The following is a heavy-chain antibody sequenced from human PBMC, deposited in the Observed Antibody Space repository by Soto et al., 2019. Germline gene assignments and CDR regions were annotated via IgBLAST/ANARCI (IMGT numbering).Heavy chain of an antibody. CDR1: GFTFSNAW. D-gene: IGHD3-3*01. V-gene: IGHV3-15*07. CDR3: TGVLYYDFWSGYYTDPVDPYYYYGMDV. CDR2: IKSKTDGGTT. J-gene: IGHJ6*02. Sequence: GGSLRLSCAASGFTFSNAWMNWVRQAPGKGLEWVGRIKSKTDGGTTDYAAPVKGRFTISRDDSKNKLYLQMNSLKTEDTAVYYCTGVLYYDFWSGYYTDPVDPYYYYGMDVWGQGTTVTVSS.